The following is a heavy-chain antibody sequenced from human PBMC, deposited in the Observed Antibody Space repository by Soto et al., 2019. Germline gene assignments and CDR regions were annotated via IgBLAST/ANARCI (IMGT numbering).Heavy chain of an antibody. V-gene: IGHV3-23*01. CDR1: GFSFSTYA. Sequence: EVQLLESGGGLVQPGGSLRLSCAVSGFSFSTYAMSWVRQAPGKGLEWVSGISAGGGNTYYADSVRGRFTISRDNSKDTLYLQITSLRDEDTAFYYCAKHAEYQLVSWFDPWGKGTLVTVSS. CDR3: AKHAEYQLVSWFDP. J-gene: IGHJ5*02. CDR2: ISAGGGNT. D-gene: IGHD2-2*01.